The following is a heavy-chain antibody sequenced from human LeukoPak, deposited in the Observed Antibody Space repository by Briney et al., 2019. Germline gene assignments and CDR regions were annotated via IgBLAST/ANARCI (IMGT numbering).Heavy chain of an antibody. CDR2: ISYDGSNK. CDR3: AKDRLPQVYGDPQLGFA. CDR1: GFTFSSYG. D-gene: IGHD4-17*01. J-gene: IGHJ4*02. V-gene: IGHV3-30*18. Sequence: GGSLRLSCAASGFTFSSYGMHWVRQAPGKGLEWVAVISYDGSNKYYADSVKGRSTISRDNSKNTLYLQMSSLRAEDTAVYYCAKDRLPQVYGDPQLGFAGGQGTLVTVSS.